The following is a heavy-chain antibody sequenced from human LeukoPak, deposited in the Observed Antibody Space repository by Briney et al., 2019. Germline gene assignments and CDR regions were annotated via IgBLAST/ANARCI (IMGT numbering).Heavy chain of an antibody. CDR1: GFTFSSYA. J-gene: IGHJ4*02. CDR2: ISGSGGST. CDR3: AKDFSSSFGGTVDY. V-gene: IGHV3-23*01. Sequence: GGSLRLSCAASGFTFSSYAMSWVRQAPGKGLEWVSAISGSGGSTYYADSAKGRFTISRDNSKNTLYLQMNSLRAEDTAVYYCAKDFSSSFGGTVDYWGQGTLVTVSS. D-gene: IGHD6-6*01.